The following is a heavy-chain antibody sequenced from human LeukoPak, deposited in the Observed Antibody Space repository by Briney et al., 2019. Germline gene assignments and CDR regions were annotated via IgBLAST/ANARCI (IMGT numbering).Heavy chain of an antibody. D-gene: IGHD6-13*01. Sequence: PSEILSLTCTVSGGSISSYYWSWIRQPPGKGLEWIGYIYYSGSTNYNPSLKSRVTISVDTSKNQFSLKLSSVTAADTAVYYWAREYQQLVLGGGNWLDPWGQGTLVTVSS. CDR2: IYYSGST. V-gene: IGHV4-59*01. J-gene: IGHJ5*02. CDR3: AREYQQLVLGGGNWLDP. CDR1: GGSISSYY.